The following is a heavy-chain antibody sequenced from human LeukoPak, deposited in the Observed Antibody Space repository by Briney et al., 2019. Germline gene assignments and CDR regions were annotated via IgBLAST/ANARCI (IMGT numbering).Heavy chain of an antibody. J-gene: IGHJ4*02. Sequence: PGGSLRLSCAASGFTFSSYAMHWVRQAPGKGLEWVAVISYDGSNKYYADSVKGRFTISRDNSKNTLYLQMNSLRAEDAAVYYCARDLDSLYYFDYWGQGTLVTVSS. CDR1: GFTFSSYA. CDR3: ARDLDSLYYFDY. CDR2: ISYDGSNK. V-gene: IGHV3-30-3*01. D-gene: IGHD3/OR15-3a*01.